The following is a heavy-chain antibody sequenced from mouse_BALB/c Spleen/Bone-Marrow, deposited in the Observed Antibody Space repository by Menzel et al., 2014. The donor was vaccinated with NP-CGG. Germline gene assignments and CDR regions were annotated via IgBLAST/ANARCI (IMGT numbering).Heavy chain of an antibody. CDR1: GYTFTSYW. V-gene: IGHV1-7*01. D-gene: IGHD1-1*02. CDR2: INPNTGYP. CDR3: ARRFTTVVTTGDY. Sequence: QVHVKQSGAELAKPGAPVKMSCKASGYTFTSYWMHWVKQRPGQGLEWIGYINPNTGYPEYNQKFKDKATLTADKSSSTAYMQLSSLTSEDSAVYYCARRFTTVVTTGDYWGQGTTLTVSS. J-gene: IGHJ2*01.